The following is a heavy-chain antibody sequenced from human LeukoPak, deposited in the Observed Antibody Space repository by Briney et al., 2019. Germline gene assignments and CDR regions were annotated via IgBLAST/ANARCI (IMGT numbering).Heavy chain of an antibody. CDR3: AADYQLLYSHY. CDR1: GGTFSSYA. D-gene: IGHD2-2*02. J-gene: IGHJ4*02. V-gene: IGHV1-69*13. CDR2: IIPIFGTA. Sequence: GASVKVSCKASGGTFSSYAISWVRQAPGRGLEWMGGIIPIFGTANYAQKFQGRVTITADEYTSTAYMELSSLRSEDTAVYYCAADYQLLYSHYWGQGTLVTVSS.